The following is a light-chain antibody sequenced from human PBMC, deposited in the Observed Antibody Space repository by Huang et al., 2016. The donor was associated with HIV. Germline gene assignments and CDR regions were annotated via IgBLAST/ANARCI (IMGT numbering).Light chain of an antibody. CDR3: QQYDDWPPGRT. V-gene: IGKV3-15*01. CDR1: QSVTSR. Sequence: EIVMTQSPATLSVSPGEGATLYCRASQSVTSRVAWYQQKPGQAPRLLIYDASTTATGIPARFSGSGSETEFTLTISSLQSEDFAVYYCQQYDDWPPGRTFGQGTKVEIK. CDR2: DAS. J-gene: IGKJ1*01.